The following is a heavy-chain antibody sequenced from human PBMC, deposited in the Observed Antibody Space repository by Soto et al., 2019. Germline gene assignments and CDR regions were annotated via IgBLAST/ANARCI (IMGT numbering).Heavy chain of an antibody. CDR2: LFSNDEK. Sequence: QVTLKESGPVLVKPTETLTLTCTVSGFSLSNARMGVSWIRQPPGKSLEWLAHLFSNDEKSYSTTLKSRLTISKDNSKIQVVLTMPNMDPVDTVTYYCARIERTPELFGPLDYMDVWGKGPTVTVSS. CDR1: GFSLSNARMG. V-gene: IGHV2-26*01. CDR3: ARIERTPELFGPLDYMDV. J-gene: IGHJ6*03. D-gene: IGHD1-26*01.